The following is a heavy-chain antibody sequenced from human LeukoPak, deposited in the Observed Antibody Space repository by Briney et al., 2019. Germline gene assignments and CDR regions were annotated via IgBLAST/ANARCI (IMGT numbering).Heavy chain of an antibody. Sequence: PSETLSLTCAVYGGSFSGYYWSWIRQPPGKGLEWIGSIYYSGSTYYNPSLKSRVTISVDTSKNQFSLKLSSVTAADTAVYYCARHRLVATAFDYWGQGTLVTVSS. V-gene: IGHV4-34*01. CDR1: GGSFSGYY. J-gene: IGHJ4*02. CDR3: ARHRLVATAFDY. CDR2: IYYSGST. D-gene: IGHD5-12*01.